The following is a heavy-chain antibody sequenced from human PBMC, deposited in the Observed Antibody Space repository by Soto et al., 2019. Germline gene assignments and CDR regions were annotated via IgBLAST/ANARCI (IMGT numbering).Heavy chain of an antibody. CDR3: ARGVTTVTTVRYFQH. CDR2: INHSGGT. D-gene: IGHD4-17*01. Sequence: QVQLQQWGAGLLKPSETLSLTCAVYGGSFSGYYWSWIRQPPGKGLEWIGEINHSGGTNYNPSLKSRVDITVDTPKNQLPLKLSSVIAADTAVYCCARGVTTVTTVRYFQHWGQGTLVTVSS. V-gene: IGHV4-34*01. J-gene: IGHJ1*01. CDR1: GGSFSGYY.